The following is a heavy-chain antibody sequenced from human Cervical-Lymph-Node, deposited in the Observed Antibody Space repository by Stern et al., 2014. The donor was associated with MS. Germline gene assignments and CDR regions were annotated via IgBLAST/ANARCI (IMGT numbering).Heavy chain of an antibody. D-gene: IGHD4-17*01. V-gene: IGHV4-4*02. CDR2: IYHSGST. CDR3: ARAFYGDYFYYYYGMDV. CDR1: GGSISSSNW. Sequence: QLQLQESGPGLVKPSGTLSLTCAVSGGSISSSNWWSWVRQPPGKGLEWIGEIYHSGSTNYNPSLKSRVPISVDKSKNQFSLKLSSVTAADTAVYYCARAFYGDYFYYYYGMDVWGQGTTVTVSS. J-gene: IGHJ6*02.